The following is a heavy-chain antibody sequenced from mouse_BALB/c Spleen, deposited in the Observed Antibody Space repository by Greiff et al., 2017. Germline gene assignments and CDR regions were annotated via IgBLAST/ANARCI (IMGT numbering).Heavy chain of an antibody. V-gene: IGHV5-9-4*01. Sequence: EVKLMESGGGLVKPGGSLKLSCAASGFTFSSYAMSWVRQSPEKRLEWVAEISSGGSYTYYPDTVTGRFTISRDNAKNTLYLEMSSLRSEDTAMYYCASPSTMITTGCAYWGQGTLVTVSA. D-gene: IGHD2-4*01. J-gene: IGHJ3*01. CDR1: GFTFSSYA. CDR3: ASPSTMITTGCAY. CDR2: ISSGGSYT.